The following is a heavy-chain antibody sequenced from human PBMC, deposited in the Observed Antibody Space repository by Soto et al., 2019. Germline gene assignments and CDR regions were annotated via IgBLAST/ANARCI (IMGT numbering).Heavy chain of an antibody. D-gene: IGHD2-15*01. CDR3: ARYCSGGSCYGGRSSLFDY. J-gene: IGHJ4*02. V-gene: IGHV4-30-4*01. Sequence: QVQLQESGPGLVKPSQTLSLTCTVSGGSISSGDYYWSWIRQPPGKGLEWIGYIYYSGSTYYNPSLXSRVTISVDXSKXHXPLKLSSVTAAGTAVYYCARYCSGGSCYGGRSSLFDYWGQGTLVTVSS. CDR1: GGSISSGDYY. CDR2: IYYSGST.